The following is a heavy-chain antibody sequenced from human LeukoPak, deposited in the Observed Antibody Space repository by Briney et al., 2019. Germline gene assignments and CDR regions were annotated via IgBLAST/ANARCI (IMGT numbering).Heavy chain of an antibody. V-gene: IGHV3-73*01. CDR1: GFTFSGSA. CDR3: VPLGGLGYYQYGMDV. CDR2: IRSKTNNYAT. Sequence: GGSLRLSCAASGFTFSGSAMHWVRQASGKGLEWVGRIRSKTNNYATAYAASVKGRFTISRDDSKNTAYLQMNSLKTEDTAVYYCVPLGGLGYYQYGMDVWGRGTTVTVSS. D-gene: IGHD3/OR15-3a*01. J-gene: IGHJ6*02.